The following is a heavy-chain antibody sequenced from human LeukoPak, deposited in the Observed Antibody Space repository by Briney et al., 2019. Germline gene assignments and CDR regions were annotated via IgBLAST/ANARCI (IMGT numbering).Heavy chain of an antibody. CDR3: ARDRGGSTRIPDY. Sequence: ETLSLTCTVSGGSISSYYWSWIRQPPGKGLEWVANIKQDGSEKYYVDSVKGRFTISRDNAKNSLYLQMNSLRAEDTAVYYCARDRGGSTRIPDYWGQGTLVTVSS. D-gene: IGHD2-2*01. J-gene: IGHJ4*02. CDR1: GGSISSYY. V-gene: IGHV3-7*01. CDR2: IKQDGSEK.